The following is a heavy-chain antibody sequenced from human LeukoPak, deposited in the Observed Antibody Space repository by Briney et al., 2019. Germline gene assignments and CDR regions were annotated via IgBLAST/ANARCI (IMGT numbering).Heavy chain of an antibody. CDR1: GFTFSSYA. V-gene: IGHV3-23*01. Sequence: PGGSLRLSCAASGFTFSSYAMSWVRQAPGKGLEWVSTIGGGGESTYYADSVKGRSTISRDNAKNSLYLQMNSLRAEDTAVYYCARELVARQDLDYWGQGTLVTVSS. D-gene: IGHD6-6*01. CDR3: ARELVARQDLDY. J-gene: IGHJ4*02. CDR2: IGGGGEST.